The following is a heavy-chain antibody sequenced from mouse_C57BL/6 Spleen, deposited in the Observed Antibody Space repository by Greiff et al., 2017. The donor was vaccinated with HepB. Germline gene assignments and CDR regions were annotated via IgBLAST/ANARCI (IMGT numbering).Heavy chain of an antibody. CDR2: ISYDGSN. CDR3: ARETDYYGSPWYFDV. V-gene: IGHV3-6*01. J-gene: IGHJ1*03. CDR1: GYSITSGYY. Sequence: EVQLQESGPGLVKPSQSLSLTCSVTGYSITSGYYWNWIRQFPGNKLEWMGYISYDGSNNYNPSLKNRISITRDTSKNQFFLKLNSVTTEDTATYYCARETDYYGSPWYFDVLGTGTTVTVSS. D-gene: IGHD1-1*01.